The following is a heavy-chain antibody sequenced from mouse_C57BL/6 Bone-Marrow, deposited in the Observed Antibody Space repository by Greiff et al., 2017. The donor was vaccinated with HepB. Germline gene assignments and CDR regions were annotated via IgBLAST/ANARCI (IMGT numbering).Heavy chain of an antibody. D-gene: IGHD1-1*01. Sequence: EVQRVESGGGLVQPGGSLSLSCAASGFTFTDYYMSWVRQPPGKALEWLGFIRNKANGYTTEYSASVKGRFTISRDNSQSILYLQMNALRAEDSDTYYCARWGSWYFDVWGTGTTVTVSS. CDR2: IRNKANGYTT. V-gene: IGHV7-3*01. CDR1: GFTFTDYY. CDR3: ARWGSWYFDV. J-gene: IGHJ1*03.